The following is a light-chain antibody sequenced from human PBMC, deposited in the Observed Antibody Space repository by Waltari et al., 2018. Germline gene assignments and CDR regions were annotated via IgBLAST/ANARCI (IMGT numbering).Light chain of an antibody. J-gene: IGKJ4*01. CDR3: QQYNGYSLT. CDR1: PSISSW. Sequence: DIQMTHSPSTLSASVGDRVTITCRASPSISSWLAWYQQKPGKAPKLLIYKASSLEGGVPSRFSGSGSGTEFTLTISSLQPDDFATYYCQQYNGYSLTFGGGTKVEIK. CDR2: KAS. V-gene: IGKV1-5*03.